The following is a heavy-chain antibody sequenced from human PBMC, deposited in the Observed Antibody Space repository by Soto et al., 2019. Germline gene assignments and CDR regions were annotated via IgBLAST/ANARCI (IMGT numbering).Heavy chain of an antibody. Sequence: LGESLKISCKGSGYSFTSYWISWVRQMPGKGLEWMGRIDPSDSYTNYSPSFRGHVTISADKSISTAYLQWSSLKASDTAMYYCARRIEAAVLDYPAQRTLDTGSS. D-gene: IGHD6-13*01. V-gene: IGHV5-10-1*01. CDR1: GYSFTSYW. CDR3: ARRIEAAVLDY. CDR2: IDPSDSYT. J-gene: IGHJ4*02.